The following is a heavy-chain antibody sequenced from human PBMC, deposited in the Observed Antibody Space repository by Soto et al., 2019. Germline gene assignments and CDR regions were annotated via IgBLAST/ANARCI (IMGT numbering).Heavy chain of an antibody. CDR3: ARDFDVNTALDYCYFDL. V-gene: IGHV4-4*07. D-gene: IGHD3-9*01. Sequence: QVHLQESGPGVVKASETLSLTCSLSGGSTSGKYWSWIRQSAGKGLEWIGRIYSSGRTHYNPSLGSRVSMSVAQNSYSLRLTSVTAAYTAIYYCARDFDVNTALDYCYFDLWGRGTQVSVSS. J-gene: IGHJ2*01. CDR2: IYSSGRT. CDR1: GGSTSGKY.